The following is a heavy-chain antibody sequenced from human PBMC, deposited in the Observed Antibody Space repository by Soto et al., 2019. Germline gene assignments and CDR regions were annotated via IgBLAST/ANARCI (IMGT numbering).Heavy chain of an antibody. CDR1: GFTFSSYS. D-gene: IGHD3-10*01. CDR2: FRSSGDDGTT. J-gene: IGHJ4*02. CDR3: AKKVNSGPGSQYFDY. Sequence: RGSLRLSCVASGFTFSSYSMSWVRQAPGKGLEWVSGFRSSGDDGTTYYADSVKGRFTISRDNSKNTLFLQVNSLRAEDTAIYYCAKKVNSGPGSQYFDYWGQGTLVTVSS. V-gene: IGHV3-23*01.